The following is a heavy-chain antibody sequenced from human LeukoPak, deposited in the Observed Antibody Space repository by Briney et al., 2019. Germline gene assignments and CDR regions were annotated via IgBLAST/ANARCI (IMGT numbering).Heavy chain of an antibody. CDR2: ISSIRSPI. V-gene: IGHV3-48*01. J-gene: IGHJ4*02. D-gene: IGHD3-22*01. CDR3: AKEDSSGYYYFDY. Sequence: GGSLRLSCAASGFIFSSYSMNWVRQAPGKGLEWVSYISSIRSPIYYADSVKGRFTISRDNSKNTLYRQMNSLRAEDTAVYYCAKEDSSGYYYFDYWGQGTLVTVSS. CDR1: GFIFSSYS.